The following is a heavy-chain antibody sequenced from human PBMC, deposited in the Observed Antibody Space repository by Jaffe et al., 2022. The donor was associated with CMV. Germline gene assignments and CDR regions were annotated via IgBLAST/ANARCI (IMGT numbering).Heavy chain of an antibody. J-gene: IGHJ4*02. Sequence: EVQLVESGGGLVKPGGSLRLSCAASGFTFSSYSMNWVRQAPGKGLEWVSSISSSSSYIYYADSVKGRFTISRDNAKNSLYLQMNSLRAEDTAVYYCARVINYYDSSGSDIWGQGTLVTVSS. CDR1: GFTFSSYS. V-gene: IGHV3-21*01. D-gene: IGHD3-22*01. CDR2: ISSSSSYI. CDR3: ARVINYYDSSGSDI.